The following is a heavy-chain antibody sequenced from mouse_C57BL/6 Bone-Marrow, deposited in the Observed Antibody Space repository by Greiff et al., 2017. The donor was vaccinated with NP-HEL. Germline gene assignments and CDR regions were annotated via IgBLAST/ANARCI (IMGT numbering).Heavy chain of an antibody. J-gene: IGHJ2*01. D-gene: IGHD1-1*01. CDR3: ARADYGSSFDY. Sequence: QVHVKQSGAELARPGASVKLSCTASGYTFTSYGISWVKQRTGQGLEWIGEIYPRSGNTYYNEKFKGKATLTADKSSSTAYMELRSLTSEDAAVYFCARADYGSSFDYWGQGTTLTVSS. CDR1: GYTFTSYG. CDR2: IYPRSGNT. V-gene: IGHV1-81*01.